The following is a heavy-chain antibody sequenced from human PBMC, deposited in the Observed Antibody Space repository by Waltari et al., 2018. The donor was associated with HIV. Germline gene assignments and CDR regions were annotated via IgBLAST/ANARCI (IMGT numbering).Heavy chain of an antibody. CDR1: GYTFTNFY. D-gene: IGHD4-4*01. Sequence: VHLLQSGAEMKKPGASVTVSCTTSGYTFTNFYIYWVRQAPGQGLVWVGMVNPNGGGTLYSEAFPSRLTLTADTSTNTAYLHLTDLTSEDAATYFCGRGTTDYINYWGQGSLVTVSS. CDR3: GRGTTDYINY. V-gene: IGHV1-46*03. CDR2: VNPNGGGT. J-gene: IGHJ4*02.